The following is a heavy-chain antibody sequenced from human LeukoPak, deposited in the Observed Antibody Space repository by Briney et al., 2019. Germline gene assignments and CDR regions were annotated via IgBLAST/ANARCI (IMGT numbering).Heavy chain of an antibody. Sequence: GGSLRLSCAVSGVTINDFYLSMSWVRQAPGKGLEWVANIKQDGSEKYYVDSVKGRFTISRDNAKNSLYLQMNSLRAEDTAVYYCARSPYVESFEDYWGQGTLVTVSS. CDR3: ARSPYVESFEDY. V-gene: IGHV3-7*01. CDR1: GVTINDFYLS. J-gene: IGHJ4*02. CDR2: IKQDGSEK. D-gene: IGHD3-16*01.